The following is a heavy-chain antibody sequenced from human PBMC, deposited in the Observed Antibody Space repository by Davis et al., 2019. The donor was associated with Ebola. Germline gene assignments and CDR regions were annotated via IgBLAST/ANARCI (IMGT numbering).Heavy chain of an antibody. V-gene: IGHV3-7*01. Sequence: PGGSLRLSCAGSGFTFSTYWMSWVRQAPGKGLEWVANIKQDGSEKYHVDSVKGRFTISRDNAKNSVYLQMNSLRVEDTAVYYCASHYYGSGSYIGIVAFDIWGQGTMVTVSS. CDR1: GFTFSTYW. CDR3: ASHYYGSGSYIGIVAFDI. J-gene: IGHJ3*02. D-gene: IGHD3-10*01. CDR2: IKQDGSEK.